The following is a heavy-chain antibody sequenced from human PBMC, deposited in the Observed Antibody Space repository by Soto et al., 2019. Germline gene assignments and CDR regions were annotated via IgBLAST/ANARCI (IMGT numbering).Heavy chain of an antibody. V-gene: IGHV1-69*06. CDR3: AREGRGKKAGYNGLVSLGY. J-gene: IGHJ4*02. D-gene: IGHD2-2*02. CDR2: IIPIFNST. CDR1: GSRFSNYV. Sequence: QVQLVQSGAEVKTPGSSLKVSCKVSGSRFSNYVISWVRQAPGHGLEWLGRIIPIFNSTKYAQSFQGRVTITEDKATNTASLELSSLRSDDTAVYYCAREGRGKKAGYNGLVSLGYWGQGTLVTVSS.